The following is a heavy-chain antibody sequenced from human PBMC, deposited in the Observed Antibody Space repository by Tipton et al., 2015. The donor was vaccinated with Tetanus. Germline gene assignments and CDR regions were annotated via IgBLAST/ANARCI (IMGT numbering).Heavy chain of an antibody. V-gene: IGHV4-59*01. CDR3: ARTSGYLYSSY. CDR1: GGSISTYH. Sequence: TLSLTCTVSGGSISTYHWNWIRQFPGKGLEWIGYIDYFGTTKYNPSLKSRVAMSVDTSKDQLSLKLSSVTSADTAVYYCARTSGYLYSSYWGQGALVTVSS. CDR2: IDYFGTT. J-gene: IGHJ1*01. D-gene: IGHD3-3*01.